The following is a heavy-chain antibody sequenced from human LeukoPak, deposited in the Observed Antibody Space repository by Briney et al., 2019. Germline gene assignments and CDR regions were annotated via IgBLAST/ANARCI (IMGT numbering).Heavy chain of an antibody. CDR2: IYSGGST. D-gene: IGHD6-13*01. CDR3: ARERSSSLDY. CDR1: GFTVSSNY. J-gene: IGHJ4*02. V-gene: IGHV3-53*01. Sequence: PGGSLRLSCAASGFTVSSNYMSWVRQAPGKGLEWVSVIYSGGSTYYADSVKGRFTISRDNAKNSLYLQMNSLRAEDTAVYYCARERSSSLDYWGQGILVTVSP.